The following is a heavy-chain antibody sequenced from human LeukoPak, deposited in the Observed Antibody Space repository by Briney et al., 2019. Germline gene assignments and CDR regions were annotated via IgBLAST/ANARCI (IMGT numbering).Heavy chain of an antibody. D-gene: IGHD2-8*01. Sequence: GRSLRLSCAASGFTFNSYAMHWVRQAPGKGLEWVAVISYDGSDKYYADSVKGRFTISRDNSENTLYLQMNSLRTEDTAVYYCARYCGPTGYCTHHYYYGMDVWGQGTTVTVSS. CDR3: ARYCGPTGYCTHHYYYGMDV. CDR1: GFTFNSYA. J-gene: IGHJ6*02. CDR2: ISYDGSDK. V-gene: IGHV3-30-3*01.